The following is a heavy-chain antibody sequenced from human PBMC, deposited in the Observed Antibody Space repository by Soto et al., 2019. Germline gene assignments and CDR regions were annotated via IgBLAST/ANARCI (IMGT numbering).Heavy chain of an antibody. D-gene: IGHD3-16*01. CDR3: ARDYVRGYNYLYYSGMDV. Sequence: PGGSLGISCAASGFTFSSYAMHWVRQAPGKGLEWVAVISYDGSNKYYADSVKGRFTISRDNSKNTLYLQMNSLRAEDTAVYYCARDYVRGYNYLYYSGMDVWGQGTTVTVYS. J-gene: IGHJ6*02. V-gene: IGHV3-30-3*01. CDR2: ISYDGSNK. CDR1: GFTFSSYA.